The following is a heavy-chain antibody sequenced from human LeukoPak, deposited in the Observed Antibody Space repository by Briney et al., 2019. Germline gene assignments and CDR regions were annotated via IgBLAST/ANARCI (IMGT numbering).Heavy chain of an antibody. CDR1: GYTFTSYG. V-gene: IGHV1-18*01. CDR3: ARDPSILTPTRVANNYYGMDV. Sequence: ASVKVSCKASGYTFTSYGISWVRQAPGQGLEWMGWISAYNGNTNYAQKLQGRVTMTTDTSTSTAYMELRSLRSDDTAVYYCARDPSILTPTRVANNYYGMDVWGQGTTVTVSS. D-gene: IGHD2-8*01. J-gene: IGHJ6*02. CDR2: ISAYNGNT.